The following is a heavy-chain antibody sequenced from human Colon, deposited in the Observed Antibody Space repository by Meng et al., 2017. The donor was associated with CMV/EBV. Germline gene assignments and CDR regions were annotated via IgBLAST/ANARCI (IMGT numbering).Heavy chain of an antibody. D-gene: IGHD5-18*01. Sequence: GESLKISCAASGFTSSRFSMHWVRQAPGKGLEWVANIKQDGSEKYYVDSVKGRFTISRDNAKNSLYLQMNSLRAEDTAVYYCARDQEIQLWDGVYYYYGMDAWGQGTTVTVSS. CDR1: GFTSSRFS. V-gene: IGHV3-7*01. J-gene: IGHJ6*02. CDR2: IKQDGSEK. CDR3: ARDQEIQLWDGVYYYYGMDA.